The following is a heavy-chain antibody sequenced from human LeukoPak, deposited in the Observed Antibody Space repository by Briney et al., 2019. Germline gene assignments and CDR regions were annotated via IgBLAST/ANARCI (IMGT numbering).Heavy chain of an antibody. CDR2: ISPYNGNT. V-gene: IGHV1-18*01. Sequence: ASVKVSCKASGYTFIIYGNSWVRQAHGQGLEWKGWISPYNGNTYYAQQFQGRVTLTTDTATTIAYMGLRSLRSDDAAVYYCVRGGYYDSGSSRPIDFHYYYYGMDVWGQGTTVTVSS. CDR1: GYTFIIYG. J-gene: IGHJ6*02. D-gene: IGHD3-10*01. CDR3: VRGGYYDSGSSRPIDFHYYYYGMDV.